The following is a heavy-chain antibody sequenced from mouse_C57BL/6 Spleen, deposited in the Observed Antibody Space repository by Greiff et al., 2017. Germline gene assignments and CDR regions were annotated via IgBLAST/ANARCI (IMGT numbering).Heavy chain of an antibody. CDR1: GYTFTSYW. CDR2: IDPSDSDT. J-gene: IGHJ3*01. D-gene: IGHD2-2*01. Sequence: QVQLQQPGAELVRPGSSVKLSCKASGYTFTSYWMHWVKQRPIQGLEWIGNIDPSDSDTHYNQKFKDKATLTVDKSSSTAYMQLSSLTSEDSAVYYCARQDGYDGRGFACWGQATLVTASA. V-gene: IGHV1-52*01. CDR3: ARQDGYDGRGFAC.